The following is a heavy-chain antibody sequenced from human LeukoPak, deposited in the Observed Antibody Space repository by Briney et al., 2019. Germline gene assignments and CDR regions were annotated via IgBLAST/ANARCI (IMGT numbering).Heavy chain of an antibody. V-gene: IGHV4-34*01. CDR3: ARGAAADY. CDR2: INHSGST. CDR1: GGSFSGYY. J-gene: IGHJ4*02. Sequence: SETLSLTCAVYGGSFSGYYWSWIRQSPGKGLEWIGEINHSGSTNYNPSLKSRVIISVDTSKNQFSLNLTSVTAADTAVYYCARGAAADYWGQGTLVTVSS. D-gene: IGHD6-25*01.